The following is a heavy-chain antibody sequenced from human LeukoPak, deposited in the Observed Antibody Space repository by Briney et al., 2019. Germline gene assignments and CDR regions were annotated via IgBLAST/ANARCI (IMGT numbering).Heavy chain of an antibody. J-gene: IGHJ5*02. CDR2: INHSGST. Sequence: SETLSLTCAVYGGSFGGYYWSWIRQPPGKGLEWIGEINHSGSTNYNPSLKSRVTISVDTSKNQFSLKLSSVTAADTAVYYCARGVTRSSSWSPNWFDPWGQGTLVTVSS. CDR3: ARGVTRSSSWSPNWFDP. D-gene: IGHD6-13*01. CDR1: GGSFGGYY. V-gene: IGHV4-34*01.